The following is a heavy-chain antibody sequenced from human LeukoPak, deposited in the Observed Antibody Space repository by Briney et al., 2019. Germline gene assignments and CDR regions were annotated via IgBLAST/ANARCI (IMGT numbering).Heavy chain of an antibody. CDR1: GGTVSSYA. CDR3: ARSVYYYDSSGFLDY. D-gene: IGHD3-22*01. V-gene: IGHV1-69*06. CDR2: IIPIFGTA. Sequence: ASVKVSCKASGGTVSSYAISWVRQAPGQGLEWMGRIIPIFGTANYAQKFQGRVTITADKSTSTAYMELSSLRSEDTAVYYCARSVYYYDSSGFLDYWGQGTLVTVSS. J-gene: IGHJ4*02.